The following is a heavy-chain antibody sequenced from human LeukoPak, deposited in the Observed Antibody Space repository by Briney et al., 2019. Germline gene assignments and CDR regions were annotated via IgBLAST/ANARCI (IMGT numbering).Heavy chain of an antibody. CDR2: ITTSSTYI. V-gene: IGHV3-21*01. CDR3: ARGEGYYASGSYYIDY. Sequence: PGGSLRLSCAASGFTFSSYTMKWVRQAPGKGLEWVSSITTSSTYIYYADSVRGRFTISRDNAKNSLYLRMSSLRVEDTAVYYCARGEGYYASGSYYIDYWGQGTLVTVSS. D-gene: IGHD3-10*01. J-gene: IGHJ4*02. CDR1: GFTFSSYT.